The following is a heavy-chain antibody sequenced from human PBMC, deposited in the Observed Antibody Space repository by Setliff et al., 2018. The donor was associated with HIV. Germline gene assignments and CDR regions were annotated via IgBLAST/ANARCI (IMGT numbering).Heavy chain of an antibody. CDR2: IFYGGNP. D-gene: IGHD6-19*01. CDR1: GASIITDPHY. J-gene: IGHJ4*02. V-gene: IGHV4-39*07. CDR3: AKRISGWYYSDC. Sequence: SETLSLTCSVSGASIITDPHYWGWIRQSPGKGLEWIGNIFYGGNPHYSPSLKSRVTISMDTSRNQFSLKLTSMTAEDTAVYFCAKRISGWYYSDCWGQGTLVTVSS.